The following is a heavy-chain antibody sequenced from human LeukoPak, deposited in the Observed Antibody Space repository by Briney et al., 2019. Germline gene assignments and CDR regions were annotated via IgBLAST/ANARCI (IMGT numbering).Heavy chain of an antibody. Sequence: GGSLRLACAASGFTVSSNCMSWVRQAPGKGLVWVSVIYSGGSTYYADSVKGRFTISRDNSKNTLYLQMNSLRAEDTAVYYCARDNSWEPGVDREGIDVWGQGTTVTVSS. D-gene: IGHD1-26*01. V-gene: IGHV3-53*01. CDR3: ARDNSWEPGVDREGIDV. CDR1: GFTVSSNC. CDR2: IYSGGST. J-gene: IGHJ6*02.